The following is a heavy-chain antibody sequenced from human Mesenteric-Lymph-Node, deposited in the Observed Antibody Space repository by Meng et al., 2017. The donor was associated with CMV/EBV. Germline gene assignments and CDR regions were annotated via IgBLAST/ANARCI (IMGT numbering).Heavy chain of an antibody. CDR1: GGSISSSDW. CDR3: AKPRPSQWLTFEY. CDR2: IYHSGYT. V-gene: IGHV4-4*02. D-gene: IGHD6-19*01. Sequence: AVSGGSISSSDWWSWGRQSPGKAPEWIGEIYHSGYTNYNPSLKSRVAMSVDKSKNKFTLTLKSMTAADTAVYYCAKPRPSQWLTFEYWGQGTLVTVSS. J-gene: IGHJ4*02.